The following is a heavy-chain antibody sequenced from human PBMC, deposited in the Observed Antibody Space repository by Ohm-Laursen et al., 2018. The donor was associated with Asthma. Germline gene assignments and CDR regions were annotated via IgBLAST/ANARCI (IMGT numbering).Heavy chain of an antibody. V-gene: IGHV1-18*01. CDR3: ARGASSSPTWKDDF. J-gene: IGHJ4*02. CDR1: GYTFRSYG. D-gene: IGHD6-6*01. CDR2: ISGYNGNA. Sequence: SVKVSCNTSGYTFRSYGITWLRQAPGQGLQWLGWISGYNGNANYAWELQGRVTMTTDTSTSTAHMELRSLRSDDTAVYYCARGASSSPTWKDDFWGQGTLVTVSS.